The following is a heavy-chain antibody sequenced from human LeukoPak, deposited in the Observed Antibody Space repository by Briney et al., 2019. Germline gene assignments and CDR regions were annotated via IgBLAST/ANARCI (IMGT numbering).Heavy chain of an antibody. Sequence: SETLSLTCSVSGGSISSSSYYRGWLRQPPGKGREWIGSMDYSGATYYNPSLKSRVTISVDTSKNQFSLKLSSVTAADTAVYYCARTVGGTIAAAGRYDYWGRGTLVTVSS. CDR3: ARTVGGTIAAAGRYDY. D-gene: IGHD6-13*01. V-gene: IGHV4-39*01. CDR1: GGSISSSSYY. CDR2: MDYSGAT. J-gene: IGHJ4*02.